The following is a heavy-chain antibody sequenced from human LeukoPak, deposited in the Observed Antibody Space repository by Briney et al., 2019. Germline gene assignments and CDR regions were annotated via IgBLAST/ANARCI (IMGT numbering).Heavy chain of an antibody. D-gene: IGHD3-10*01. V-gene: IGHV1-2*02. J-gene: IGHJ6*03. CDR2: INPNSGGT. CDR1: GYTFTGYY. Sequence: ASVKVSCKASGYTFTGYYMHWVRQAPGQGLEWMGWINPNSGGTNYAQKFQGRVTMTRDTSISTAYMELSRLRSDDTAVYYCAGDGATMVRGVIDYYYYYMDVWGKGTTVTVSS. CDR3: AGDGATMVRGVIDYYYYYMDV.